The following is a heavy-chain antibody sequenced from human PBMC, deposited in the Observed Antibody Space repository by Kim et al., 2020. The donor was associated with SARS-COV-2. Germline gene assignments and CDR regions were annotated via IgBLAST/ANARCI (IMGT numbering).Heavy chain of an antibody. CDR2: INHSGST. CDR1: GGSFSGYY. D-gene: IGHD3-9*01. V-gene: IGHV4-34*01. Sequence: SETLSLTCAVYGGSFSGYYWSWIRQPPGKGLEWIGEINHSGSTNYNPSLKSRVTISVDTSKNQFSLKLSSVTAADTAVYYCARGGLRYFDWPWSQGTLVTVSS. CDR3: ARGGLRYFDWP. J-gene: IGHJ4*02.